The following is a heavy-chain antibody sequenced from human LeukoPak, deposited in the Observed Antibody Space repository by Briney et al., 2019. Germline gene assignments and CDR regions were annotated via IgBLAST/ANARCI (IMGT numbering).Heavy chain of an antibody. CDR1: GFTFSSYA. Sequence: GGSLRLSCAASGFTFSSYAMHWVRQAPGKGLEWVAIISYDGSNKYYADSVKGRFTISRDNSKNTLYLQMNSLRAEDTAVYYCARDRGATDFDYWGQGTPVTVSS. J-gene: IGHJ4*02. V-gene: IGHV3-30-3*01. CDR2: ISYDGSNK. CDR3: ARDRGATDFDY. D-gene: IGHD1-14*01.